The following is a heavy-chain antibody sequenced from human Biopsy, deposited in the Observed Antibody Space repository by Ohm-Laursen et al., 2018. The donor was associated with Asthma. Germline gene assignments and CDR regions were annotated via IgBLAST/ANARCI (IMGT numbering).Heavy chain of an antibody. CDR1: GFTFHNYV. CDR3: ARTFHFWSPYHAEHYQL. V-gene: IGHV3-30-3*01. J-gene: IGHJ1*01. Sequence: SLRLSCAASGFTFHNYVMHWVRQAPGKGLEWVAGIFFDGSNKYYADSVKGRFTISRDNSKDTLYLQVNSLRGDDTAVYYCARTFHFWSPYHAEHYQLWGQGTLVTVPS. D-gene: IGHD3-3*02. CDR2: IFFDGSNK.